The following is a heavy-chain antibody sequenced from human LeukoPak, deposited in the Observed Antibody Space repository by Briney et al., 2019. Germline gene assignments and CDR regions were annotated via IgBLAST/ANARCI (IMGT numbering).Heavy chain of an antibody. D-gene: IGHD1-26*01. CDR3: ARGRYSGSYYAY. CDR1: GGSFSGYY. CDR2: INHSGST. Sequence: PSETLSLTCAVYGGSFSGYYWSWIRQPPGKGLEWIGEINHSGSTNYNPSLKSRVTISVDTSKNQFSLKLSSVTAADTAVYYCARGRYSGSYYAYWGQGTLVTVSS. V-gene: IGHV4-34*01. J-gene: IGHJ4*02.